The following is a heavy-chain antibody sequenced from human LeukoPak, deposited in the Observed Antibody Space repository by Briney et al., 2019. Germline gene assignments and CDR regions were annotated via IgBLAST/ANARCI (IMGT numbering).Heavy chain of an antibody. CDR2: ISSSSSYI. J-gene: IGHJ3*02. CDR1: GFTFSSYS. V-gene: IGHV3-21*01. CDR3: ARSHVVGAPVDI. Sequence: GGSLRLSCAASGFTFSSYSMNWVRQAPGKGLEWVSSISSSSSYIYYADSVKGRFTISRDNAKNSLYLQMNSLRAEDTAVYYCARSHVVGAPVDIWGQGTMVTVSS. D-gene: IGHD2-21*01.